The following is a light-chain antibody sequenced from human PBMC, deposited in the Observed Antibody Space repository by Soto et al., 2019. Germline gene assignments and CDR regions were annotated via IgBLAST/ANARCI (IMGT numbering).Light chain of an antibody. J-gene: IGLJ2*01. Sequence: QLVLTQPPSASGTPGQRVSISCSGTNSNIGGNYVYWYQHVPGKAPKLLISLNNQRPSGVPDRFSGSKSGTSASLAISGLRSEDEAHYYCAAWDDSLSGPVFGGGTKVTVL. CDR1: NSNIGGNY. CDR2: LNN. CDR3: AAWDDSLSGPV. V-gene: IGLV1-47*02.